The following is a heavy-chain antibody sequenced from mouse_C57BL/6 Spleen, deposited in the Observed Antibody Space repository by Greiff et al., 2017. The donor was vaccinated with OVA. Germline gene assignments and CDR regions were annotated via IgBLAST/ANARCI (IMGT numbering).Heavy chain of an antibody. Sequence: VMLVESGPGLVAPSQSLSITCTVSGFSLTSYGVHWVRQPPGKGLEWLVVIWSDGSTTYNSALKSRLSISKDNSKSQVFLKMNSLQTDDTAMYYCARHGINYYGSSHWYFDVWGTGTTVTVSS. CDR2: IWSDGST. CDR1: GFSLTSYG. D-gene: IGHD1-1*01. CDR3: ARHGINYYGSSHWYFDV. J-gene: IGHJ1*03. V-gene: IGHV2-6-1*01.